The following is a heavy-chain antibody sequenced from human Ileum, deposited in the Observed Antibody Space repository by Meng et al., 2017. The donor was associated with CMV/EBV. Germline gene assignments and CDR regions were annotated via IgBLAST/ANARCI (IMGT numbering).Heavy chain of an antibody. D-gene: IGHD6-13*01. CDR3: AKDWGSWYTDYYYGMDV. CDR2: ISWNGGTI. CDR1: GFTFDDYA. Sequence: GGSLRLSCAASGFTFDDYAMHWVRQAPGKGLEWVSGISWNGGTIGYADSVRGRFTISRDNAKNKNSLYLQMNSLRVEDTALYYCAKDWGSWYTDYYYGMDVWGQGTTVTVSS. J-gene: IGHJ6*02. V-gene: IGHV3-9*01.